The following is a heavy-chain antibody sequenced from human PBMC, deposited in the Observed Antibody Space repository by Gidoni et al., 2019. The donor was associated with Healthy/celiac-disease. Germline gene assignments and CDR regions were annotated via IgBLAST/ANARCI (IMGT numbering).Heavy chain of an antibody. CDR1: GFTFSSYA. CDR3: AKGQWLEGDYFDY. J-gene: IGHJ4*02. Sequence: EVQLLESGGGLVQPGGSLRLPCAASGFTFSSYAMSWVRQAPGKGLEWVSAISGSGGSTYYADSVKGRFTISRDNSKNTLYLQMNSLRAEDTAVYYCAKGQWLEGDYFDYWGQGTLVTVSS. CDR2: ISGSGGST. D-gene: IGHD6-19*01. V-gene: IGHV3-23*01.